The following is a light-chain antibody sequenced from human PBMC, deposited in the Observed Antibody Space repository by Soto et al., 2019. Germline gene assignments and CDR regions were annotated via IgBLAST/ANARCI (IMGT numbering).Light chain of an antibody. CDR3: SSYTSSSIDYV. J-gene: IGLJ1*01. V-gene: IGLV2-14*01. CDR1: SSDVGGYNY. Sequence: QSALTQPASVSGSPGQSITISCTGTSSDVGGYNYVSWYQQHPGKAPKLMIYEVSNRPSGVSNRFSGSKSGNTASLTISGRLAEDAAAYYSSSYTSSSIDYVFGTGTKVTVL. CDR2: EVS.